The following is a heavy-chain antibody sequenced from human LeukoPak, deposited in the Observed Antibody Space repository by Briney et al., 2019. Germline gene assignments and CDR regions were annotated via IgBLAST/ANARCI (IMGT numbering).Heavy chain of an antibody. CDR3: AKTSPYSVVFDY. J-gene: IGHJ4*02. D-gene: IGHD1-26*01. CDR1: GFTFSDYY. Sequence: GGSLRLSCAASGFTFSDYYMSWIRQAPGKGLEWVSYISSSGSTIYYADSVKGRFTISRDNAKNSLYLQMNSLRAEDTAVYYCAKTSPYSVVFDYWGQGTLVTVSS. V-gene: IGHV3-11*01. CDR2: ISSSGSTI.